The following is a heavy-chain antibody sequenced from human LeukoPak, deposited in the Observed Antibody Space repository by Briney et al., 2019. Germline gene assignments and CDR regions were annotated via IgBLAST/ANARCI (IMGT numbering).Heavy chain of an antibody. V-gene: IGHV5-51*01. CDR2: IYPGDSDT. D-gene: IGHD2-21*02. CDR3: ARPRNIVVVTAILHDAFDI. J-gene: IGHJ3*02. CDR1: GYSFTSYW. Sequence: GESLKISCKGSGYSFTSYWIGWVRQMPGKGLEWIGIIYPGDSDTRYSPSFQGQVTISADKSISTAYLQWSSLKASDTAMYYCARPRNIVVVTAILHDAFDIWGQGTMVTVSS.